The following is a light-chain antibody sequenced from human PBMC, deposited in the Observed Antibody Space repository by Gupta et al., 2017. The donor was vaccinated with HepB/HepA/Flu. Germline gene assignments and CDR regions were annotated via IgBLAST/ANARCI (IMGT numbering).Light chain of an antibody. Sequence: QSVLTQPPSASGTPGQRVTISCSGSSSNIGSNTVNWYQQRPGTAPKLLIFSNNKRHSGVPERFSGSNSGTSASMAISWLQSEDEADYYCAAWDDSLNGYVVFGGGTKRTVL. V-gene: IGLV1-44*01. CDR3: AAWDDSLNGYVV. CDR2: SNN. J-gene: IGLJ2*01. CDR1: SSNIGSNT.